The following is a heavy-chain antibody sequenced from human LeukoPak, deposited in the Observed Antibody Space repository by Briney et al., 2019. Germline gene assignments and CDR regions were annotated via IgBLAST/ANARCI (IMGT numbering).Heavy chain of an antibody. D-gene: IGHD3-22*01. CDR1: GFTFSGYS. Sequence: GESLRLSCAASGFTFSGYSMNWVRQAPGKGLEWVSSISSRSSYIYYADSVKGRFTISRDNAKNSLYLQMNSLRAEDTAVYYCARDPLTYYYDSSGPQWGQGTLVTVSS. V-gene: IGHV3-21*01. J-gene: IGHJ4*02. CDR3: ARDPLTYYYDSSGPQ. CDR2: ISSRSSYI.